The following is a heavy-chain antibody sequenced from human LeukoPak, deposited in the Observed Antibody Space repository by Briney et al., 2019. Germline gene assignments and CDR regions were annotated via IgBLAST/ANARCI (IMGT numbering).Heavy chain of an antibody. CDR2: IYSGGST. V-gene: IGHV3-66*01. Sequence: GGSLRLSCAASGFTVSSNYMSWVRQAPGKGLEWVSVIYSGGSTCYADSVKGRFTISRDNSKNTLYLQMNSLRAEDTAVYYCARERKLTTCFDYWGQGTLVTVSS. J-gene: IGHJ4*02. CDR1: GFTVSSNY. D-gene: IGHD4/OR15-4a*01. CDR3: ARERKLTTCFDY.